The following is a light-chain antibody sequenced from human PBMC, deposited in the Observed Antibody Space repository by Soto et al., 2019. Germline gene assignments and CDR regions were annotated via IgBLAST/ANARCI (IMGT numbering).Light chain of an antibody. J-gene: IGLJ2*01. V-gene: IGLV2-14*01. Sequence: QSVLTQPASVSGSPGQSITISCTGTSSDVGGYNYVSWYQQHPGKAPKLMIYDVSNRPSGVSNRFSGSKSGNTASLTISGLQAEDEADYYCSSYRSSSTYVVFGGGTNLTVL. CDR2: DVS. CDR1: SSDVGGYNY. CDR3: SSYRSSSTYVV.